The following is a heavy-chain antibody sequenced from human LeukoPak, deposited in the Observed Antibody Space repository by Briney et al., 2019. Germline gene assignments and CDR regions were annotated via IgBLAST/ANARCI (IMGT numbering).Heavy chain of an antibody. J-gene: IGHJ6*02. V-gene: IGHV3-23*01. CDR3: AKDLPHYDFWSGYYTHVGMDV. CDR1: GFTFSSYA. CDR2: ISGSGGST. Sequence: AGGSLRLSCAASGFTFSSYAMSWVRQAPGKGLEWVSAISGSGGSTYYADSVKGRFTISRDNSKNTLYLQMNSLRAEDTAVYYCAKDLPHYDFWSGYYTHVGMDVWGQGTTVTVSS. D-gene: IGHD3-3*01.